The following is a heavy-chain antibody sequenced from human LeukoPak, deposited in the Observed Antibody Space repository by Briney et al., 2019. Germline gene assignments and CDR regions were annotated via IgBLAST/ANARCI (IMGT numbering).Heavy chain of an antibody. CDR1: GYTFTSYG. Sequence: ASVKVSCKASGYTFTSYGISWVRQAPGQGLEWMGWISAYNGNTNYAQKLQGRGTMTTDTSTSTAYMELRSLRSDDTAVYYCARAIVVVVAATPDYVDYWGQGTLVTVSS. CDR3: ARAIVVVVAATPDYVDY. J-gene: IGHJ4*02. V-gene: IGHV1-18*01. CDR2: ISAYNGNT. D-gene: IGHD2-15*01.